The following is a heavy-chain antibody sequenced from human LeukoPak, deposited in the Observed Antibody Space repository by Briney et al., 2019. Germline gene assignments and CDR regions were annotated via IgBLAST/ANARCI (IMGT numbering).Heavy chain of an antibody. V-gene: IGHV4-39*07. J-gene: IGHJ5*01. Sequence: PSETLSLTCTVSDDSISSSSYYWGWIRQPPGKGLEYIGNILHSVSAYYKPSLRSRVTLSLDTSGRQLSLKLTSVTAADTAVYYCARLQSGTMLDSWGQGTLVTVSS. CDR3: ARLQSGTMLDS. D-gene: IGHD1/OR15-1a*01. CDR1: DDSISSSSYY. CDR2: ILHSVSA.